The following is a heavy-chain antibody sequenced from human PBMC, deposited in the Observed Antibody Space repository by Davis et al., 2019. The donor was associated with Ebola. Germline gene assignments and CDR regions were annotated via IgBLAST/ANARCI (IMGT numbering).Heavy chain of an antibody. J-gene: IGHJ4*02. Sequence: PLETLSLTCTVSGVSISRHYWSWIRQPPGKRLEWIGSIHYTGSTNYNSSLYSRVTISADTSKNQFSLKLRSVTAADTAVYYCARFGDGAYWGQGTLVTISS. V-gene: IGHV4-59*11. CDR1: GVSISRHY. CDR2: IHYTGST. D-gene: IGHD2-21*01. CDR3: ARFGDGAY.